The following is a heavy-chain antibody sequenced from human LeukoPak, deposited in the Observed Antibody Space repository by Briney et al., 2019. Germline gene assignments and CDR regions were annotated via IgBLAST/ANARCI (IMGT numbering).Heavy chain of an antibody. V-gene: IGHV3-30*04. D-gene: IGHD2-8*01. J-gene: IGHJ6*02. CDR1: GFTFSSYP. CDR3: ATTDCTNGVCYTGYYGMDV. Sequence: PGGSLRLSCAASGFTFSSYPLQWVRQAPGKGLEWVALISYDGSDKYYVDSVKGRFTISRDNSKNTLYLQMNSLRAEDTAVYYCATTDCTNGVCYTGYYGMDVWGQGTTVTVSS. CDR2: ISYDGSDK.